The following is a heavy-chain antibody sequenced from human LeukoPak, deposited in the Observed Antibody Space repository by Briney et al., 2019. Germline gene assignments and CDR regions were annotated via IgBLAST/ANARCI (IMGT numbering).Heavy chain of an antibody. Sequence: GGSLRLSCAASGFTFSRYSMNWARQAPGEGLEWVASINHNGNVNYYVDSVKGRFTISRDNDKNLLYLQMSNLGAEGTAVYFCAGGGGLDVWGQGATVTVSS. CDR1: GFTFSRYS. J-gene: IGHJ6*02. D-gene: IGHD3-16*01. V-gene: IGHV3-7*03. CDR2: INHNGNVN. CDR3: AGGGGLDV.